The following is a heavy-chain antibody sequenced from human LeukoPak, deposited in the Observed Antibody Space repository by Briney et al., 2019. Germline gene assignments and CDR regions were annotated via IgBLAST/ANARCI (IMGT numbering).Heavy chain of an antibody. CDR1: GASISSYY. J-gene: IGHJ4*02. CDR2: IYYSGST. Sequence: SETLSLTCTVSGASISSYYWSWIRQPPGKGLEWIGYIYYSGSTNYNPSLKSRVTISVDTSKNQFSLKLSSVTAADTAVYYCARTYCGGDCYYRYWGQGTLVTVSS. CDR3: ARTYCGGDCYYRY. V-gene: IGHV4-59*01. D-gene: IGHD2-21*02.